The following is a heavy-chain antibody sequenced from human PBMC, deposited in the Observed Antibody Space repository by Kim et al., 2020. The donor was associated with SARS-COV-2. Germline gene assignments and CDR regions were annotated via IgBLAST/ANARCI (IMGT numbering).Heavy chain of an antibody. Sequence: SETLSLTCTVSGGSISSSSYYWGWIRQPPGKGLEWIGSIYYSGSTYYNPSLKSRVTISVDTSKNQFSLKLSSVTAADTAVYYCARHLLGEKGVHFDYWGQGTLVTVSS. D-gene: IGHD3-16*01. J-gene: IGHJ4*02. CDR1: GGSISSSSYY. CDR3: ARHLLGEKGVHFDY. V-gene: IGHV4-39*01. CDR2: IYYSGST.